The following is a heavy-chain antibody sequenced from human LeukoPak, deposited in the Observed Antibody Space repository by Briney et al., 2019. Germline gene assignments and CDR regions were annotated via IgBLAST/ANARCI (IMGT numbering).Heavy chain of an antibody. Sequence: GGSLRLSCAASGFTFSSYGMSWVRQAPGKGLEWVSAISGSGGSTYYADSVKGRFTISRDNSKNTLYLQMNSLRAEDTAVYYCAKLGVRGVHYFDYWGQGTLVTVSS. CDR1: GFTFSSYG. V-gene: IGHV3-23*01. D-gene: IGHD3-10*01. J-gene: IGHJ4*02. CDR2: ISGSGGST. CDR3: AKLGVRGVHYFDY.